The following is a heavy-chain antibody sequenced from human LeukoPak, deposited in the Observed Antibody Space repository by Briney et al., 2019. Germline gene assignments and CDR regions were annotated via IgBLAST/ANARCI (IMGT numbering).Heavy chain of an antibody. V-gene: IGHV4-39*01. D-gene: IGHD3-16*01. CDR3: AGHEVGGILNWFDP. Sequence: PSETLSLTCTVSGGSISSSSSYWGWIRQPPGKGLECIGSIYDSGSTYYNPSLKSRVTVSVDTSKNQFSLRLSSVTAADTAVYYCAGHEVGGILNWFDPWGQGTLVTVSS. J-gene: IGHJ5*02. CDR1: GGSISSSSSY. CDR2: IYDSGST.